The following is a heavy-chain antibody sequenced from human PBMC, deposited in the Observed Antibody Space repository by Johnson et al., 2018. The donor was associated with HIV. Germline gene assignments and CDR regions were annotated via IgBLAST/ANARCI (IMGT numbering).Heavy chain of an antibody. Sequence: VQLVESGGGLVQPGGSLRLSCAASGFTFSSYWMHWVRQAPGKGLVWASRINSDGSSKSYADSVQGRFTISRDNAKNTLYLQMNSLRAEDTAVYYCAREGALLLWFGATPFDIWGQGTMVTVSS. D-gene: IGHD3-10*01. CDR2: INSDGSSK. CDR3: AREGALLLWFGATPFDI. V-gene: IGHV3-74*01. J-gene: IGHJ3*02. CDR1: GFTFSSYW.